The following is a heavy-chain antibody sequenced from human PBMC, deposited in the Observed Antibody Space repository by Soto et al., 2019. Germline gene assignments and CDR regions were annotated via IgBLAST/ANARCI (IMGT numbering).Heavy chain of an antibody. CDR2: INHSGST. V-gene: IGHV4-34*01. D-gene: IGHD2-15*01. J-gene: IGHJ3*02. CDR3: ARGGYCSGGSCPEAFDI. CDR1: GGSFSGYY. Sequence: SETLSLTCAVYGGSFSGYYWSWIRQPPGKGLEWIGEINHSGSTNYNPSLKSRVTISVDTSKNQFSLKLSSVTAADTAVYYCARGGYCSGGSCPEAFDIWGQGTMVTVSS.